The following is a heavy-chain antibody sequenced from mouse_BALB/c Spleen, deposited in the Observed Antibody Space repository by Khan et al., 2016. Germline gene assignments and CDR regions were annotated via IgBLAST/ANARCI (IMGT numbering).Heavy chain of an antibody. CDR3: ARRDDGGGAMDY. J-gene: IGHJ4*01. D-gene: IGHD2-3*01. V-gene: IGHV2-6*02. Sequence: QVQLKESGPGLVAPSQSLSITCTVSGFSLTSYGVHWVRQPPGKGLEWLVVIWSDGSTTYNSALKSRLSIRKDNSKSQVFLKMNSHQTDDTAMYYCARRDDGGGAMDYWGQGTSVTVSS. CDR2: IWSDGST. CDR1: GFSLTSYG.